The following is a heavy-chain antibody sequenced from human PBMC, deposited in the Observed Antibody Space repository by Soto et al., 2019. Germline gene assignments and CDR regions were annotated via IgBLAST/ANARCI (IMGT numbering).Heavy chain of an antibody. CDR2: IDPSDSYT. D-gene: IGHD1-26*01. J-gene: IGHJ6*02. V-gene: IGHV5-10-1*01. CDR1: GYSFTSYW. CDR3: ASSGSYSNYYYYGMDV. Sequence: PXESLKISCRGSGYSFTSYWISWVRQMPGKGLEWMGRIDPSDSYTNYSPSFQGHVTISADKSISTAYLQWSSLKASDTAMYYCASSGSYSNYYYYGMDVWGQGTTVTVSS.